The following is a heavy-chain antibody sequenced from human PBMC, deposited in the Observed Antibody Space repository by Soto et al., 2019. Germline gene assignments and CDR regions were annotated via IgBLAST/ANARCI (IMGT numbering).Heavy chain of an antibody. CDR2: INPNSGGT. CDR1: GYTFTGYY. J-gene: IGHJ3*02. V-gene: IGHV1-2*04. CDR3: ARSGRIVGATLDAFDI. Sequence: QVQLVQSGAEVKKPGASVKVSCKASGYTFTGYYMHWVRQAPGQGLEWMGWINPNSGGTNYAQKFQGWVTMTRDTSISTAYMELSRLRSDDTAVYYCARSGRIVGATLDAFDIWGQGTMVTVSS. D-gene: IGHD1-26*01.